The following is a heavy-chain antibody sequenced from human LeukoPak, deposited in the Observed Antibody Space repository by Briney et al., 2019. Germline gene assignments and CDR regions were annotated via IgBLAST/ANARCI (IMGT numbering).Heavy chain of an antibody. CDR1: GFTVSSNY. D-gene: IGHD6-19*01. V-gene: IGHV3-53*01. J-gene: IGHJ4*02. CDR3: AKARRYSSGWYVLSYFDY. Sequence: PGGSLRLSCAASGFTVSSNYMSWVRQAPGKGLEWVSVIYSGGTTYYADSVKGRFTISRDNSKNTLYLQMNSLRAEDTAVYYCAKARRYSSGWYVLSYFDYWGQGTLVTVSS. CDR2: IYSGGTT.